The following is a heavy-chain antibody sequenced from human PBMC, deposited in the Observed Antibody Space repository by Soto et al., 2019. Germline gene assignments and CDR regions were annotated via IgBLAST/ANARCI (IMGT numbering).Heavy chain of an antibody. CDR2: ISSSGSTI. J-gene: IGHJ4*02. D-gene: IGHD6-13*01. CDR3: ASDFYIAAVFDY. V-gene: IGHV3-48*03. CDR1: GFTFSSYE. Sequence: XGSLRLSFAASGFTFSSYEMNWVRQAPGKGLEWVSYISSSGSTIYYADSVKGRFTISRDNAKNSLYLQMNSLRAEDTAVYYCASDFYIAAVFDYWGQGTLVTVSS.